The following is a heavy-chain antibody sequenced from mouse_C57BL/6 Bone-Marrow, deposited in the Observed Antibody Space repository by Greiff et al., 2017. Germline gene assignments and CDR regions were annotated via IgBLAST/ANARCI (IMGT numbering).Heavy chain of an antibody. CDR1: GYTFTSYW. CDR3: RSDYYGSSPDY. D-gene: IGHD1-1*01. Sequence: QVQLQQSGAELAKPGASVKLSCTASGYTFTSYWMHWVQQRPGQGLEWIGYINPSSGYTKYNQKIKGKATLTADKSSSTAYMQLSSLTYEDSAVYYSRSDYYGSSPDYWGQGTTLTVSS. V-gene: IGHV1-7*01. CDR2: INPSSGYT. J-gene: IGHJ2*01.